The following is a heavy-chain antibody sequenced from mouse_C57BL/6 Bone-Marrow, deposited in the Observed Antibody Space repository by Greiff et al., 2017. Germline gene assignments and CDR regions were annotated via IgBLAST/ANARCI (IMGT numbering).Heavy chain of an antibody. J-gene: IGHJ2*01. Sequence: QVQLQQPGAELVKPGASVKVSCKASGYTFTSYWMHWVKQRPGQGLEWIGRIHPSDSVTNYIQKFKGKATLTVDNSSSTAYMQLSSLTSEDSAVYCCAIPLYCYGSCYDYWGQGTTLTVSS. CDR2: IHPSDSVT. D-gene: IGHD1-1*01. CDR3: AIPLYCYGSCYDY. V-gene: IGHV1-74*01. CDR1: GYTFTSYW.